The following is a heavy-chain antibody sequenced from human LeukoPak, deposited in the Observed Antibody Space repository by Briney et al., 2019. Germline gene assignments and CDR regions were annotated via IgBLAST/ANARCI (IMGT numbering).Heavy chain of an antibody. J-gene: IGHJ6*02. V-gene: IGHV4-30-4*01. CDR2: IYYSGST. D-gene: IGHD4/OR15-4a*01. CDR1: GGSISSGDYY. CDR3: ARVDYIDYGMDV. Sequence: SQTLSLTCTVSGGSISSGDYYWSWIRQPPRKGLEWIGYIYYSGSTYYNPSLKSRVTISVDTSKNQFSLKLSSVTAADTAVYYCARVDYIDYGMDVWGQGTTVTVSS.